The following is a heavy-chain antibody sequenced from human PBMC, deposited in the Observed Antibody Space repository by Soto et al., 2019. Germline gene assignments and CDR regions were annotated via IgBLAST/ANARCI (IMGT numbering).Heavy chain of an antibody. CDR1: GGSISNYY. CDR3: ARGRHWLDY. D-gene: IGHD6-19*01. CDR2: FYYTGST. V-gene: IGHV4-59*01. J-gene: IGHJ4*02. Sequence: QVQLPESGTGLVKPSETLSLTCTVSGGSISNYYWSWIRQPPGKGLEWIGYFYYTGSTNYNPSLNIRVTISVDTSENQFSLRLSSVTAADTAIYYCARGRHWLDYWGQGTLVTVSS.